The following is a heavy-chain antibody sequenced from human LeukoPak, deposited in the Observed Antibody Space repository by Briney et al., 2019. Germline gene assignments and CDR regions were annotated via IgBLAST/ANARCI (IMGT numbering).Heavy chain of an antibody. J-gene: IGHJ3*02. CDR1: GYSISSGYY. CDR3: ARYRAFDI. V-gene: IGHV4-38-2*02. D-gene: IGHD1-14*01. Sequence: PSETLSLTCTVSGYSISSGYYWGWIRQPPGKGLERIGSIYHSGSTYYNPSLKSRVTISVDTSKNQFSLKLSSVTAADTAVYYCARYRAFDIWGQGIMVTVSS. CDR2: IYHSGST.